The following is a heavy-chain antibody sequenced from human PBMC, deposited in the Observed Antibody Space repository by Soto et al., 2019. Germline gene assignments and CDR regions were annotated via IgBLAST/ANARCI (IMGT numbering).Heavy chain of an antibody. V-gene: IGHV3-21*01. D-gene: IGHD5-12*01. CDR2: ISSSSSYI. CDR3: ARRGRDGYDY. J-gene: IGHJ4*02. CDR1: GFTFSSYS. Sequence: GGALRLSCEASGFTFSSYSMNCVRQAPGKGLEWVSSISSSSSYIYYADSEKGRFTISRDNAKNSLYLQMNSLRAEDTAVYYCARRGRDGYDYWGQGTLATVSS.